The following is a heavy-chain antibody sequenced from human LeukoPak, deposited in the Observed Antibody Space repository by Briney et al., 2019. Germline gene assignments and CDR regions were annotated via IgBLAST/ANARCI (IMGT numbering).Heavy chain of an antibody. CDR2: ISSSSSTI. V-gene: IGHV3-48*01. J-gene: IGHJ6*02. Sequence: GGSLRLSCAASGFTFSSYSMNWVRQAPGKGLEWVSYISSSSSTIYYADSVKGRFTISRDNAKNSLYLQMNSPRAEDTAVYYCARVLLPLYGMDVRGQGTTVTVSS. D-gene: IGHD3-22*01. CDR3: ARVLLPLYGMDV. CDR1: GFTFSSYS.